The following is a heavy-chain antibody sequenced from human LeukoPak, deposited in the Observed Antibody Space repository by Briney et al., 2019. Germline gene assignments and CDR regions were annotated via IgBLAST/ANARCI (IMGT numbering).Heavy chain of an antibody. CDR2: MNPDSGNT. Sequence: ASVKISCKASGYTFTIYDIIWVRQAAGQGLEWMGWMNPDSGNTDSAQKFQGTVTMTRNTSISTAYMEMSSLTSEDTAVYYCAVHLPGDYLDPWGQGTLVTVSS. D-gene: IGHD4-17*01. CDR3: AVHLPGDYLDP. V-gene: IGHV1-8*01. J-gene: IGHJ5*02. CDR1: GYTFTIYD.